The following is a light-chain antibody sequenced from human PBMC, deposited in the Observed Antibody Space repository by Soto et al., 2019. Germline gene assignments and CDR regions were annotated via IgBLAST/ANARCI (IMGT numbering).Light chain of an antibody. Sequence: QSALTQPASVSGSPGQSITISCTGTSSDVGVYNYVSWYQQHPGKAPKLMIYEVINRPSAISNRFSGSKSGNTASLTIAGLQAEDEADYYCSPYTSSGTLLFGGGTKVTVL. J-gene: IGLJ2*01. CDR3: SPYTSSGTLL. V-gene: IGLV2-14*01. CDR1: SSDVGVYNY. CDR2: EVI.